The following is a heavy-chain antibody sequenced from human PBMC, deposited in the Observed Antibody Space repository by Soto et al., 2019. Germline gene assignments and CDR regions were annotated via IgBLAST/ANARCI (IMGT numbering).Heavy chain of an antibody. CDR3: ARDPHELCFWEAPKLTRAFDS. J-gene: IGHJ3*02. D-gene: IGHD3-10*01. V-gene: IGHV1-18*01. Sequence: GASVKVSCKASGYTFTSYGISWVRQAPGQGLEWMGWISAYNGNTNYAQKLQGRVTMTTDTSTSTAYMELRSLRSDDTAVYYCARDPHELCFWEAPKLTRAFDSWGQGTMVTVSS. CDR1: GYTFTSYG. CDR2: ISAYNGNT.